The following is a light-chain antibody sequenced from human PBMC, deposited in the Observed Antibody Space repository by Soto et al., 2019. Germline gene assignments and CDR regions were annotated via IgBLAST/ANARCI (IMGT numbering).Light chain of an antibody. J-gene: IGLJ1*01. Sequence: QSALTQPASVSGSPGQSITISCTGTSSDVGGYNYVSWYQQHPGKAPKLKIYEVSNRPSGVSNRFSGSKSGNTASLTISGLQAEDEADYYCSSYTSSSIFYVFGTGTKLTVL. CDR3: SSYTSSSIFYV. CDR2: EVS. CDR1: SSDVGGYNY. V-gene: IGLV2-14*01.